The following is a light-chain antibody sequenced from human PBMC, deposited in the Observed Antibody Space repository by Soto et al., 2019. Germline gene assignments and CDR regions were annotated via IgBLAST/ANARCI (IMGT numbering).Light chain of an antibody. J-gene: IGLJ1*01. CDR2: EVS. V-gene: IGLV2-14*01. CDR3: SSYRSANSFYV. CDR1: ISDVGSYNY. Sequence: QSALTQPASVSGSPGQSITISCTGTISDVGSYNYVSWYQHHPGKAPKLMIYEVSNRPSRVSDRFSGSKSGNTASLTISGLQAEYEAEYYCSSYRSANSFYVFGTGTKLTVL.